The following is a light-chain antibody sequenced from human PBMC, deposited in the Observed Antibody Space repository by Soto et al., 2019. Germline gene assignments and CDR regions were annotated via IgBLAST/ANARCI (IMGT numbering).Light chain of an antibody. CDR1: SSNIGNNY. V-gene: IGLV1-51*01. CDR2: DNN. J-gene: IGLJ2*01. CDR3: GTWDSSLSADYVV. Sequence: QSVLTQPPSVSAAPGQTVTISCSGSSSNIGNNYVSWYQQLPGTAPKLLIYDNNKRPSGIPDRFSGSKSGTSATLGITGLQTGDEADYYCGTWDSSLSADYVVFGGGTKLTVL.